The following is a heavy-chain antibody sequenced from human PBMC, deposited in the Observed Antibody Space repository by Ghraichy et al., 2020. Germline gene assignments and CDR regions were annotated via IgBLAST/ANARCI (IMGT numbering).Heavy chain of an antibody. D-gene: IGHD3-3*01. CDR1: GGSFSGYY. CDR3: ARGVGENYDFWSGYRRFDP. J-gene: IGHJ5*02. V-gene: IGHV4-34*01. Sequence: SETLSLTCAVYGGSFSGYYWSWIRQPPGKGLEWIGEINHSGSTNYNPSLKSRVTISVDTSKNQFSLKLSSVTAADTAVYYCARGVGENYDFWSGYRRFDPWGQGTLVTVSS. CDR2: INHSGST.